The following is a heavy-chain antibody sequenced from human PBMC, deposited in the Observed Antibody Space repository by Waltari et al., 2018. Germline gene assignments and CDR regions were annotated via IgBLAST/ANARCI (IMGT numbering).Heavy chain of an antibody. CDR2: IYCSGTT. CDR1: GGSISSSSYY. V-gene: IGHV4-39*01. Sequence: QLQLQESGPGLVKPSETLSLTCTVSGGSISSSSYYWGWNRQPPGKGLAWIGSIYCSGTTYDNPSRKSRVTISVDTSKNQFSLKLSSVTAADTAVYYCARLYGSGSYSFDYWGQGTLVTVSS. J-gene: IGHJ4*02. CDR3: ARLYGSGSYSFDY. D-gene: IGHD3-10*01.